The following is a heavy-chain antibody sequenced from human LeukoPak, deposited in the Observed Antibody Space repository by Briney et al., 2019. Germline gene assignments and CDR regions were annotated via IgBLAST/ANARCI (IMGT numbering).Heavy chain of an antibody. V-gene: IGHV1-2*02. CDR1: RYTFTGYY. D-gene: IGHD6-6*01. Sequence: ASVKVSCKASRYTFTGYYMHWVRQAPGQGLEWMGWINPNSGDTKYAQKFQGRVTMTRDTSIGTAYMELSRLRSDDTAVYYCAREGHTTSSGTDYWGQGTLVTVSS. CDR2: INPNSGDT. CDR3: AREGHTTSSGTDY. J-gene: IGHJ4*02.